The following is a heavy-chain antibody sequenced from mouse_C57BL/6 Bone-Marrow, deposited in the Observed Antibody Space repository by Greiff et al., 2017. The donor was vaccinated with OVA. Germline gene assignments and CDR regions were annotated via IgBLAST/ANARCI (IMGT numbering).Heavy chain of an antibody. CDR1: GFSFNTYA. CDR3: VRHRVPTSYAMDY. CDR2: IRSKSNNYAT. J-gene: IGHJ4*01. Sequence: EVKLVESGGGLVQPKGSLKLSCAASGFSFNTYAMNWVRQAPGKGLEWVARIRSKSNNYATYYADSVKDRFTISRDDSESMLYLQMNNLKTEDTAMYYCVRHRVPTSYAMDYWGQGTSVTVSS. V-gene: IGHV10-1*01. D-gene: IGHD1-1*01.